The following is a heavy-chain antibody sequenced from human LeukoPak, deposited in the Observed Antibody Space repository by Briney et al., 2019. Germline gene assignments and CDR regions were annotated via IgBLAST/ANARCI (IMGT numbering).Heavy chain of an antibody. D-gene: IGHD3-22*01. J-gene: IGHJ4*02. CDR2: ISAYNGNT. CDR3: ARRGVYYYDSSGRANYYFDF. V-gene: IGHV1-18*01. CDR1: GYTFTSYG. Sequence: ASVKVSCKASGYTFTSYGISWVRQAPGQGLEWMGWISAYNGNTNYAQKLQGRVTMTTDTSTSTGYMELRSLRPDDTAMYYCARRGVYYYDSSGRANYYFDFWGQGTLVTVSS.